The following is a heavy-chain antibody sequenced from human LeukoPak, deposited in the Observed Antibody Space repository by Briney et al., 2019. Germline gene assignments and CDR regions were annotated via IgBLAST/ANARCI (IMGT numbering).Heavy chain of an antibody. Sequence: GGSLRLSCAASGFTFSRKTMNWVRQAPGKGLEWVSYISSDSGTIYYADSVRGRFTISRDNAKNSLYLQMNSLRDEDTAVYYCARGIATAPKQGHFDYWGQGTLVTVSS. V-gene: IGHV3-48*02. D-gene: IGHD6-13*01. CDR3: ARGIATAPKQGHFDY. CDR2: ISSDSGTI. J-gene: IGHJ4*02. CDR1: GFTFSRKT.